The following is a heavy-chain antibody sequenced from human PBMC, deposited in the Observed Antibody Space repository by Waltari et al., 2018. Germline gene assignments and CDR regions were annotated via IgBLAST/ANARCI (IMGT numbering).Heavy chain of an antibody. CDR2: IKWDGSAT. CDR1: GFAFRAYG. D-gene: IGHD2-2*01. V-gene: IGHV3-7*03. Sequence: EVQLMESGGGLVQPGGSLRLSCAASGFAFRAYGMTWVRQAPGKGREGVANIKWDGSATYTAESVTGRFTISRDNARDSLYLQMNNLSADDTAIYYWARGSTGYDRVWDFWGQGTLVTVSS. CDR3: ARGSTGYDRVWDF. J-gene: IGHJ4*02.